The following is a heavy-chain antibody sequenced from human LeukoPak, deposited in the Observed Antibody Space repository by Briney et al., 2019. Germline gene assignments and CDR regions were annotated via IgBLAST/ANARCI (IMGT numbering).Heavy chain of an antibody. D-gene: IGHD4-17*01. V-gene: IGHV4-59*11. CDR2: ISYIGST. Sequence: PSETLSLTCTVSGGSFSSHYWSWIRQPPGKGLEWIGYISYIGSTNYNPSLKSRVTISVDTSKNQFSLELSSVTAADTAVYYCARDPTTVTKGLDIWGQGTMVTVSS. CDR1: GGSFSSHY. J-gene: IGHJ3*02. CDR3: ARDPTTVTKGLDI.